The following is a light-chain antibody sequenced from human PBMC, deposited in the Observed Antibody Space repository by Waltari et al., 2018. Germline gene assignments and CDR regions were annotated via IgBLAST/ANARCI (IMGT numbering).Light chain of an antibody. V-gene: IGLV3-27*01. J-gene: IGLJ2*01. Sequence: YDLAQPFSVSVSPGQTATITCSGDVLAEKYVRWFQQRPGPAPTLLLYKDPERPSGIPERFSGSSSGSTVTLTIRGALLEDEADYHCHAAADNNWFFGGGTKLTVL. CDR1: VLAEKY. CDR2: KDP. CDR3: HAAADNNWF.